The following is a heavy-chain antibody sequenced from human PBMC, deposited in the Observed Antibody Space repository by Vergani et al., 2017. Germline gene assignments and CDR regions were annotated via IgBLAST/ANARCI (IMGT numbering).Heavy chain of an antibody. D-gene: IGHD3-16*01. J-gene: IGHJ4*02. CDR3: AKHFRGWGIDY. V-gene: IGHV3-30*02. Sequence: QVQLVESGGGVVQRGGSLRLSCATSGFTLSNYDMQWIRQGPGKGREFVAFIQFDGSNQYYADSVKGLFTLSRDFAKNTLYLQRNSLRTDDTATYYCAKHFRGWGIDYWGQGTQVIVSS. CDR2: IQFDGSNQ. CDR1: GFTLSNYD.